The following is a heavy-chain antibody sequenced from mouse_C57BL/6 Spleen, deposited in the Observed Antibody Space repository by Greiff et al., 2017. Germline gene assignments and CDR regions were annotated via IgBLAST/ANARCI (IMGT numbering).Heavy chain of an antibody. Sequence: EVKLLESGGGLVQPGASLKLSCESTEYEFPSHDMSWVRQTPEKRLELVAAINSDGGSTYYPDTMAGRFIISRDKTKKTLYLQVRSRRTEETALYYCARQEGDYGNYFAYWGQGTLVTVSA. CDR2: INSDGGST. D-gene: IGHD2-1*01. V-gene: IGHV5-2*01. CDR3: ARQEGDYGNYFAY. CDR1: EYEFPSHD. J-gene: IGHJ3*01.